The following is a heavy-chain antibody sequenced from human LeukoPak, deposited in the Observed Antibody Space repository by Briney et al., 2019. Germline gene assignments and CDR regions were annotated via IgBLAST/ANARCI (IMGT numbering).Heavy chain of an antibody. CDR3: ARVRHEFVAAERWFDP. D-gene: IGHD6-19*01. V-gene: IGHV4-4*07. J-gene: IGHJ5*02. Sequence: PSETLSLTCTVSGGSISSYYWSWIRQPAGKGLEWIGRIYTSGSTNYNPSLKSRVTMSVDTSKNQFSLKLSSVTAADTAVYYCARVRHEFVAAERWFDPWGQGTLVTVSS. CDR2: IYTSGST. CDR1: GGSISSYY.